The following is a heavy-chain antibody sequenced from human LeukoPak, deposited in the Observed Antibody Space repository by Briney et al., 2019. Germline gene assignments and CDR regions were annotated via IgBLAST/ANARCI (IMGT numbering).Heavy chain of an antibody. CDR3: ARGLYYDSSGYLGIGAFDF. V-gene: IGHV4-59*10. J-gene: IGHJ3*01. CDR2: IYTSGST. Sequence: PSETLSLTCAVYGGSISSYYWSWIRQPAGKGLEWIGRIYTSGSTNYNPSLKSRVTMSVDTSKNQFSLKLSSVTAADTAVYYCARGLYYDSSGYLGIGAFDFWGQGTMVTVSS. D-gene: IGHD3-22*01. CDR1: GGSISSYY.